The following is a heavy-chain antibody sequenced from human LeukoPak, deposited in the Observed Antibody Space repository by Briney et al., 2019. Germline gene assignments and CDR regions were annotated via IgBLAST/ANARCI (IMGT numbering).Heavy chain of an antibody. D-gene: IGHD6-19*01. V-gene: IGHV1-18*01. J-gene: IGHJ5*02. Sequence: APVKVSCKASGYTFTSYGISWVRQAPGQGLEWMGWISAYNGNTNYAQKLQGRVTMTTDTSTSTAYMELRSLRSDDTAVYYCARVRIAQWLVPGGASDPWGQGTLVTVSS. CDR2: ISAYNGNT. CDR1: GYTFTSYG. CDR3: ARVRIAQWLVPGGASDP.